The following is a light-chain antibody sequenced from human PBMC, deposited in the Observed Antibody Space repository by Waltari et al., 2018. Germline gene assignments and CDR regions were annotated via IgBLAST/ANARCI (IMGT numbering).Light chain of an antibody. CDR3: NSYTGSSSWV. CDR2: DVF. Sequence: QSALTQPASVSESPGQPTTIPCTGTSRAVGFYNYVSWYQQYPGKAPKLIIYDVFQRPSGVSNRFSGSKSGNTASLTISGLQTEDEGDYYCNSYTGSSSWVFGGGTKLTVL. CDR1: SRAVGFYNY. J-gene: IGLJ3*02. V-gene: IGLV2-14*03.